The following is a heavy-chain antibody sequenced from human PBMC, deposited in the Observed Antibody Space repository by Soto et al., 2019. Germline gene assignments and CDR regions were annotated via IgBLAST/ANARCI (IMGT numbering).Heavy chain of an antibody. J-gene: IGHJ6*02. CDR1: GDMFRNSA. CDR2: IIPLFRKT. V-gene: IGHV1-69*01. D-gene: IGHD3-10*01. CDR3: ARARLSNGDPNIYFFYVLDV. Sequence: QVQLVQSGAEVKRPGSSVKVSCKASGDMFRNSAFTWVRQAPGQGLAWMGVIIPLFRKTDVAQKFQGRVNLTADESTISLYMEVSSLTSEDTAVYYCARARLSNGDPNIYFFYVLDVWGQGTTITVSS.